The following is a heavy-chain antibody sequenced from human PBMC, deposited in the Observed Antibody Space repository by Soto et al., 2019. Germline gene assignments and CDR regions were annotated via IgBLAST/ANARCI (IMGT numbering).Heavy chain of an antibody. CDR2: IYYSGST. J-gene: IGHJ4*02. D-gene: IGHD4-17*01. Sequence: QVQLQESGPGLVKPSETLSLTCTVSGGSISSYYWSWIRQPPGKGLEWIGYIYYSGSTNHNPSLXRXAXIXXATSKNQFPPKLSSVPAAATAVYYCASRYGGTLDYWGQGTLVTVSS. CDR3: ASRYGGTLDY. V-gene: IGHV4-59*08. CDR1: GGSISSYY.